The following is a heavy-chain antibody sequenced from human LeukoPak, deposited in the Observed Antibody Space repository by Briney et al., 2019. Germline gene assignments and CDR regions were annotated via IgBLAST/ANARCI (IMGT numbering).Heavy chain of an antibody. CDR3: ASRYDGSADAFDI. D-gene: IGHD3-10*01. CDR2: IYYSGST. V-gene: IGHV4-59*01. CDR1: GGSISSYY. J-gene: IGHJ3*02. Sequence: SETLSLTCTVSGGSISSYYWSWIRQPPGKGLEWIGYIYYSGSTNYNPSPKSRVTISVDTSKNQFSLKLSSVTAADTAVYYCASRYDGSADAFDIWGQGTMVTVSS.